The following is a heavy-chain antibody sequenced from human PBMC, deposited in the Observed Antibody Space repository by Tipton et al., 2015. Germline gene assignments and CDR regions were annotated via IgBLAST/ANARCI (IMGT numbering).Heavy chain of an antibody. J-gene: IGHJ1*01. CDR2: IYDSGST. CDR1: GGSFSSGVHS. CDR3: ARGGLDGFQV. D-gene: IGHD3/OR15-3a*01. Sequence: LRLSCTVSGGSFSSGVHSWNWVRQPPGKGLEWLGNIYDSGSTSYNPSLKSRVTISVDRSRRQYFLRLTSVTAADSAVYFCARGGLDGFQVWGQGTPVTVSS. V-gene: IGHV4-30-2*01.